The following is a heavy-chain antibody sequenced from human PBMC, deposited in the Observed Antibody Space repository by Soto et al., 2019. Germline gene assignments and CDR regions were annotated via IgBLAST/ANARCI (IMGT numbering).Heavy chain of an antibody. CDR2: ISYDGSNK. CDR3: AKDTEEQQLVGIPDY. D-gene: IGHD6-13*01. J-gene: IGHJ4*02. Sequence: GGSLRLSCAASGFTFSSYGMHWVRQAPGKGLEWVAVISYDGSNKYYADSVKGRFTISRDNSKNTLYLQMNSLRAEDTAVYYCAKDTEEQQLVGIPDYWGQGTLVTVSS. CDR1: GFTFSSYG. V-gene: IGHV3-30*18.